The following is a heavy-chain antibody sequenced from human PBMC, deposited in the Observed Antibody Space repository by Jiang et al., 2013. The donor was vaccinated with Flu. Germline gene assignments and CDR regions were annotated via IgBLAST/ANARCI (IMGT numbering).Heavy chain of an antibody. Sequence: KVSCKASGYTFTSYYMHWVRQAPGQGLEWMGIINPSGGSTSYAQKFQGRVTMTRDTSTSTVYMELSSLRSEDTAVYYCARESRIAAAEDGDWGQGTLVTVSS. CDR1: GYTFTSYY. CDR2: INPSGGST. J-gene: IGHJ4*02. V-gene: IGHV1-46*01. CDR3: ARESRIAAAEDGD. D-gene: IGHD6-13*01.